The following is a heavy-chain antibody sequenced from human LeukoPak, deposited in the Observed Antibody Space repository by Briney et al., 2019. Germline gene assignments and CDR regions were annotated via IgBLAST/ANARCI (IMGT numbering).Heavy chain of an antibody. V-gene: IGHV3-66*01. CDR1: GLTVSSNY. CDR2: IYSGGST. CDR3: ASGPSGYVVGNV. Sequence: PGGSLRLSCAASGLTVSSNYMSWVRQAPGKGLEWVSVIYSGGSTNHADSVKGRFSISRDNSKNTLFLQMNSLRAEDTAVCYCASGPSGYVVGNVWGQGTTVTVSS. D-gene: IGHD5-12*01. J-gene: IGHJ6*02.